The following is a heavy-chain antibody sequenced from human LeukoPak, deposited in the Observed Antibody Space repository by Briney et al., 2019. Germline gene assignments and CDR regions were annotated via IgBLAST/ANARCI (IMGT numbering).Heavy chain of an antibody. V-gene: IGHV4-39*01. D-gene: IGHD2-8*01. CDR2: IFYSGST. CDR3: ATANFYFQY. J-gene: IGHJ1*01. CDR1: SGSIRSSSHY. Sequence: SETLSLTCTVSSGSIRSSSHYWGWFRQPPGKGLEWIGSIFYSGSTYYNPSLKSRVTMSVDTSKNQFSLKLSSVTAADTAVYYCATANFYFQYWGQGTLVTVSS.